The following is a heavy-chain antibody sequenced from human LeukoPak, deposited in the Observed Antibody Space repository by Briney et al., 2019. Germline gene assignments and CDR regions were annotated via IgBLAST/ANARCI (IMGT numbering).Heavy chain of an antibody. CDR1: GGSISSSSYY. V-gene: IGHV4-39*01. D-gene: IGHD6-19*01. J-gene: IGHJ4*02. CDR2: IYYSGST. CDR3: ARRRGPAVAGTWDY. Sequence: SETLSLTCTVSGGSISSSSYYWGWIRQPPWKGLEWIGSIYYSGSTYYNPSLKSRVTISVDTSKNQFSLKLSSVTAADTAVYYCARRRGPAVAGTWDYWGQGTLVTVSS.